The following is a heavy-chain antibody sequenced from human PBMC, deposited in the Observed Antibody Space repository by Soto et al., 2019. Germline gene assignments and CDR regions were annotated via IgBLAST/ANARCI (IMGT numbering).Heavy chain of an antibody. D-gene: IGHD2-2*02. CDR1: GFTFSSYA. V-gene: IGHV3-30-3*01. J-gene: IGHJ6*02. CDR2: ISYDGSNK. Sequence: GGSLRLSCAASGFTFSSYAMHWVRQAPGKGLEWVAVISYDGSNKYYADSVKGRFTISRDNSKNTLYLQMNSLRAEDTAVYYCARDTQYLAGSYYGMDVWGQGXTVTVYS. CDR3: ARDTQYLAGSYYGMDV.